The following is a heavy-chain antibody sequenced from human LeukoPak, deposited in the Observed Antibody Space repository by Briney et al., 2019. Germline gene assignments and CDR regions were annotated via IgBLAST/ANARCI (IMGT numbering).Heavy chain of an antibody. Sequence: SVKVSCKAPGGTFSSYAISWVRQAPGQGLEWMGGIIPIFGTANYAQKFQGRVTITADESTSTAYMELSSLRSEDTAVYYCARTDRPEYYDFWSGYYTPFDYWGQGTLVTVSS. CDR3: ARTDRPEYYDFWSGYYTPFDY. CDR2: IIPIFGTA. J-gene: IGHJ4*02. V-gene: IGHV1-69*13. CDR1: GGTFSSYA. D-gene: IGHD3-3*01.